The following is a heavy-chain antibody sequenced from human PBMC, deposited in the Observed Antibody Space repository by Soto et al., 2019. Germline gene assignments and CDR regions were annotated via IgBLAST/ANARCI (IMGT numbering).Heavy chain of an antibody. CDR2: IIAVFGTV. J-gene: IGHJ4*02. Sequence: HVQLVQSGAEVKKPGSSVKVSCKASAGIFSSFAISWVRQAPGQGLEWMGGIIAVFGTVNYAQKFQGRVTITADESTSTAYMELSSLRSEDTAVYYCARGSGYSHGYLDHWGQGPLVTVSS. CDR3: ARGSGYSHGYLDH. V-gene: IGHV1-69*01. D-gene: IGHD5-18*01. CDR1: AGIFSSFA.